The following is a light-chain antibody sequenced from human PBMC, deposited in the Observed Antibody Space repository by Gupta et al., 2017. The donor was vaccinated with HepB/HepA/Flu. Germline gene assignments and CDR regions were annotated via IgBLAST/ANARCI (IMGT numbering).Light chain of an antibody. CDR3: QQYDNWRPIT. Sequence: EIVMTQSPATLSVSRGERAALSCRASQSVTSNLAWYQHKPGQAPRLLIHGASTRATGIPARFSGSGSGTEFTLTIDSLQSEDFAVYYCQQYDNWRPITFGQGTRLDIK. J-gene: IGKJ5*01. CDR1: QSVTSN. CDR2: GAS. V-gene: IGKV3-15*01.